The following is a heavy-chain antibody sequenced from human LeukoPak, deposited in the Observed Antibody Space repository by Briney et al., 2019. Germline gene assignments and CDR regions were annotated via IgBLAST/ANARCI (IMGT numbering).Heavy chain of an antibody. D-gene: IGHD3-3*01. CDR1: GGSISSGDYY. V-gene: IGHV4-30-4*01. CDR2: IYYSGIT. J-gene: IGHJ5*02. CDR3: AREDYTNWFDP. Sequence: SETLSLTCTVSGGSISSGDYYWSWLRQPPGRGLEWIGYIYYSGITYYNPSLKSRVTISVDTSKNQFSLKLSSVTAADTAAYYCAREDYTNWFDPWGQGTLVTVSS.